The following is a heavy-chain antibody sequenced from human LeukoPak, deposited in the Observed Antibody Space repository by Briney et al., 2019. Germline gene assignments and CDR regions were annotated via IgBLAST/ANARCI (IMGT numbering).Heavy chain of an antibody. D-gene: IGHD2-2*01. CDR1: GFTFSSYD. Sequence: GGSLRLSCAASGFTFSSYDMNWVRQAPGKGLQWVSDISSSGATIYYADSVKGRFTISRDNAKNSLYLQMNSLRAEDTAVYYCARKYCSTTSCLFDNWGQGTLVTVSS. CDR2: ISSSGATI. CDR3: ARKYCSTTSCLFDN. J-gene: IGHJ4*02. V-gene: IGHV3-48*03.